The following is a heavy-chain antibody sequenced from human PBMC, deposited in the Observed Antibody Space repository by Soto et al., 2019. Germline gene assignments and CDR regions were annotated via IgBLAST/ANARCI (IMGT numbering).Heavy chain of an antibody. V-gene: IGHV3-73*01. CDR1: GFTFSGSA. CDR2: IRSKANSYAT. Sequence: EVQLVESGGGLVQPGGSLKLSCAASGFTFSGSAMHWVRQASGKGLEWVGRIRSKANSYATAYAASVKGRFTISRDDSKNTAYLPMNSLKTEDTAVYYCTSSLGWQPTSDWGEGTLVTVSS. D-gene: IGHD2-15*01. J-gene: IGHJ4*02. CDR3: TSSLGWQPTSD.